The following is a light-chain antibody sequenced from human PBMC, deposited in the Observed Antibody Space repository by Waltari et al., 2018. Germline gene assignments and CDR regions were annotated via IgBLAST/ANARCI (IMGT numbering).Light chain of an antibody. V-gene: IGLV3-1*01. J-gene: IGLJ2*01. Sequence: SYEVTQPPSVSVSAGQAASITCPGDQLGDTYACWYQQRPGQSPVLVIHQDSKRPSGIPERFSGSNSGNTATLTISGTQAMDEADYYCQSWDGTTRVVFGGGTKLTVL. CDR3: QSWDGTTRVV. CDR2: QDS. CDR1: QLGDTY.